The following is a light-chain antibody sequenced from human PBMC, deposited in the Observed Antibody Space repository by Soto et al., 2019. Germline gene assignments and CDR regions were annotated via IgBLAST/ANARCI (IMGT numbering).Light chain of an antibody. CDR1: QSISSW. V-gene: IGKV1-5*03. Sequence: DIQMTQSPSTLSASVGDRVTITCRASQSISSWLAWYQQKPGKAPKLLIYKASSLESGVPSRFSGSGSGTEFPLTISSLQSDNFATYYFQQYNSLWTFGQGPKVEIK. CDR2: KAS. CDR3: QQYNSLWT. J-gene: IGKJ1*01.